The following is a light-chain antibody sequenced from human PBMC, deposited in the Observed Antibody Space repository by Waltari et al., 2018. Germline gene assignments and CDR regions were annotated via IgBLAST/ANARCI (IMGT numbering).Light chain of an antibody. Sequence: DIQMTQSPSSLSASVGDRVTITCQASRDINNYLNWYQQKPGKAPKLLLNDASTLETGVPSRFSGSGSGTDFVFTISRLQPEDIATYYCQHYDGVPPWTFGQGTRVDFK. J-gene: IGKJ1*01. CDR3: QHYDGVPPWT. V-gene: IGKV1-33*01. CDR1: RDINNY. CDR2: DAS.